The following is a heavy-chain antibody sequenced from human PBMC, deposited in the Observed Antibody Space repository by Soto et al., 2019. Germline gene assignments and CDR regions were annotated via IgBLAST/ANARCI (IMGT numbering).Heavy chain of an antibody. D-gene: IGHD3-10*01. CDR1: GDTFSFYS. CDR3: ATSYGSGYRAFDY. Sequence: QVQLVQSGAEVKRPGSSVKVSCKASGDTFSFYSINWVRQAPGLGLEWMGRVNPILSLSNYAQRFQGRVTXTXDXSTSTAYMVLSSLTSEDTAIFYCATSYGSGYRAFDYWGQGAQVIVSS. V-gene: IGHV1-69*02. CDR2: VNPILSLS. J-gene: IGHJ4*02.